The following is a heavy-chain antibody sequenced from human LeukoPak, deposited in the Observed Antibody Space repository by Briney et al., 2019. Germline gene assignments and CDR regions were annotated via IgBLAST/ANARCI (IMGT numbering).Heavy chain of an antibody. D-gene: IGHD3-9*01. V-gene: IGHV3-21*01. J-gene: IGHJ6*03. CDR3: ARALLYYDVLTGYQYYYYYMDV. CDR2: ISSSSSYI. CDR1: GFTFSDYW. Sequence: PGGSLRLSCAASGFTFSDYWMNWVRQAPGKGLEWVSSISSSSSYIYYADSVKGRFTISRDNAKNSLYLQMNSLRAEDTAVYYCARALLYYDVLTGYQYYYYYMDVWGKGTTVTVSS.